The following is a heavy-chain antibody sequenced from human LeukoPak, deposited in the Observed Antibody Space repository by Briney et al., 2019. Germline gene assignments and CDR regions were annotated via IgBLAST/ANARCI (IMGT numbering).Heavy chain of an antibody. CDR1: GYTFTSYA. Sequence: ASVTVSCKASGYTFTSYAMNWVRQAPGQGLEWMGWINTNTGNPTYAQGFTGRFVFSLDTSVSTAYLQISSLKAEDTAVYYCARDRSSGYDYYYYYMDVWGKGTTVTVSS. V-gene: IGHV7-4-1*02. J-gene: IGHJ6*03. D-gene: IGHD5-12*01. CDR3: ARDRSSGYDYYYYYMDV. CDR2: INTNTGNP.